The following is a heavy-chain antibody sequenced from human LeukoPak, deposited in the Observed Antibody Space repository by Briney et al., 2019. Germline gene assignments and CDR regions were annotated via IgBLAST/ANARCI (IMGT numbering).Heavy chain of an antibody. D-gene: IGHD6-6*01. Sequence: GGSLRLSCAASGFSVSNNHVTWVRQAPGKGLEWVSVISNSGTTYYADSVKGRLTISRDNSKNTLYLQMNSLRAEDTAVYYCARLYSSSYFDYWGQGTLVTVSS. CDR2: ISNSGTT. CDR3: ARLYSSSYFDY. J-gene: IGHJ4*02. V-gene: IGHV3-66*04. CDR1: GFSVSNNH.